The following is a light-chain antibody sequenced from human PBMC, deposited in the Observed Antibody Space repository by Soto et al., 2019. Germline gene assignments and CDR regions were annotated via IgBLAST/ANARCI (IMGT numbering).Light chain of an antibody. J-gene: IGKJ1*01. CDR1: QRISTW. CDR2: DAS. V-gene: IGKV1-5*01. Sequence: DIPMTQSPSTLSASVGDRVTITCRASQRISTWLAWYQQKPGKAPKVLISDASSLESGVPSRFSGSGSGTQFTLPISSLQPDDFATYYCQQYSGYSTFGQGTKVEIK. CDR3: QQYSGYST.